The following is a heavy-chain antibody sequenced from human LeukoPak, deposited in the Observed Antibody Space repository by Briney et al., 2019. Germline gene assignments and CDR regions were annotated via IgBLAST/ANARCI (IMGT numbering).Heavy chain of an antibody. J-gene: IGHJ4*02. D-gene: IGHD2-15*01. CDR1: GFTCSGSA. CDR2: IRNKGNSYYT. V-gene: IGHV3-73*01. CDR3: SRHQGAAGSGVDY. Sequence: QPGASLLLSCAASGFTCSGSARGWVRQASGKGLEWIGRIRNKGNSYYTAYAAGLKGRFTISRDDSTNTAYLQMNNLKTEDTAVYYCSRHQGAAGSGVDYWGQGTLVTVSS.